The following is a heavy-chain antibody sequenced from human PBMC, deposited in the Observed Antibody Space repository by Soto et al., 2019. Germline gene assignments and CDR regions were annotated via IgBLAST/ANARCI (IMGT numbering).Heavy chain of an antibody. CDR2: IYYRGNA. J-gene: IGHJ4*02. Sequence: TMSLTSTVSDRSISRDYWSWIRPPPGKGLEWIGSIYYRGNAYYNPSLQTRVTISLDTSKSQFSLKLNSVTAADSAVYFCARLEGLATISYYFDFWGQGALVTVSS. CDR3: ARLEGLATISYYFDF. D-gene: IGHD3-16*02. V-gene: IGHV4-59*08. CDR1: DRSISRDY.